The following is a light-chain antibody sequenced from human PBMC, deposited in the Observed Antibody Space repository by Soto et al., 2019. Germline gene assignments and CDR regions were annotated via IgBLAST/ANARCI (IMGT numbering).Light chain of an antibody. CDR3: QQYGSSPIP. Sequence: EIVLTQSPGTLSLSPGERATLSCRASQSVSSSYLAWYQQKPGQAPRLLIYGASSRATGIPERFSGSGSGTDFTLTISRLEPEDFAVYYCQQYGSSPIPFGPGTKVDIK. J-gene: IGKJ3*01. V-gene: IGKV3-20*01. CDR1: QSVSSSY. CDR2: GAS.